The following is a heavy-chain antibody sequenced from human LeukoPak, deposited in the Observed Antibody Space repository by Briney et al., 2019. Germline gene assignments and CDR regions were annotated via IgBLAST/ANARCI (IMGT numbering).Heavy chain of an antibody. V-gene: IGHV3-21*01. CDR3: AIDLYYYDSSGYLHEY. J-gene: IGHJ4*02. D-gene: IGHD3-22*01. CDR1: GFTFSSYS. Sequence: GRSLRLSCAASGFTFSSYSMNWVRQAPGKGLEWVSSISSSSSYIYYADSVKGRFTISRDNAKNSLYLQMNSLRAEDTAVYYCAIDLYYYDSSGYLHEYWGPGTLVTVSS. CDR2: ISSSSSYI.